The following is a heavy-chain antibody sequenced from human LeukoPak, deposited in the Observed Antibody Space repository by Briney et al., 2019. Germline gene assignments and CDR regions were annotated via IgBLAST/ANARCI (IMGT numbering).Heavy chain of an antibody. CDR2: IYYNGNT. CDR3: AGDMYYYDSSGYHEYFQH. Sequence: SETLSLTCSVSDGSINSYYWNWIRRPPGKGLEWIGYIYYNGNTNYSPSLKSRVTMSVDTSKNLFSLKLSSVTAADTAVYYCAGDMYYYDSSGYHEYFQHWGQGTLVTVSS. J-gene: IGHJ1*01. V-gene: IGHV4-59*01. D-gene: IGHD3-22*01. CDR1: DGSINSYY.